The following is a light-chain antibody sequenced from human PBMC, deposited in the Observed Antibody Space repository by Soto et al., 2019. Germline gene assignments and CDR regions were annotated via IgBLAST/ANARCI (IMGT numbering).Light chain of an antibody. J-gene: IGKJ2*01. CDR2: LGS. V-gene: IGKV2-28*01. CDR3: DQALQSPYT. Sequence: DIVMTPSPLSLPVTPGEPASISCRSSQSLLHSNGYNYLDWYLQKPGQSPQLLINLGSNRASGVPDRFSGSGSGTDFTRKISRVEAEDVGVYYCDQALQSPYTFGHGTKLESK. CDR1: QSLLHSNGYNY.